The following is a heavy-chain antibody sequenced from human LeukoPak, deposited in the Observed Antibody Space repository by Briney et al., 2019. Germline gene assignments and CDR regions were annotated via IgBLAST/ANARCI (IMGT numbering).Heavy chain of an antibody. Sequence: AASVKVSCKASGYTFTGYYMHWVRQAPGQGLEWMGWINPNSGNTGYAQKFQGRVTITRNTSISTAYMELSSLRSEDTAVYYCARDSMVRGVSDYWGQGTLVTVSS. J-gene: IGHJ4*02. CDR1: GYTFTGYY. V-gene: IGHV1-8*03. CDR3: ARDSMVRGVSDY. CDR2: INPNSGNT. D-gene: IGHD3-10*01.